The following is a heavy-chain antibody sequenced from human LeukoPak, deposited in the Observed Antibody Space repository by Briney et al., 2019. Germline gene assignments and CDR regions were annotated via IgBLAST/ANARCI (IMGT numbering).Heavy chain of an antibody. V-gene: IGHV3-74*01. CDR3: ARGRFLEWLGTFDY. CDR2: INSDGSST. J-gene: IGHJ4*02. CDR1: GFTFSSYW. D-gene: IGHD3-3*01. Sequence: GGSLRLSCAASGFTFSSYWMHWVRQAPGKGLVGVSRINSDGSSTSYADSVKGRFTISRDNAKNTLYLQMNSLRAEDTAVYYCARGRFLEWLGTFDYWGQGTLVTVSS.